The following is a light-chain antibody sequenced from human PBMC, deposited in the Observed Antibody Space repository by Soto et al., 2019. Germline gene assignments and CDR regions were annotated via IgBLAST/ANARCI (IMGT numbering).Light chain of an antibody. CDR2: AAS. V-gene: IGKV1-12*01. CDR1: QDISSW. Sequence: DIQMTQSPSSVPASVGDRVTITCRASQDISSWLAWYQQKPGKAPKLLIYAASSLQSGVPSRFSGSGSGTDFTLTIRSLQPEDFATYYCQQANSFPITFGQGTRLEIK. CDR3: QQANSFPIT. J-gene: IGKJ5*01.